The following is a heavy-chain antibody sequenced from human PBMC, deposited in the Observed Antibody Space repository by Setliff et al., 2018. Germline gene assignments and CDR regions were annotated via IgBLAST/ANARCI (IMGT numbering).Heavy chain of an antibody. CDR1: GGSISSSSYY. CDR2: IYYSGST. J-gene: IGHJ4*02. CDR3: ARSPGHYNFWSGYYTGGCFDY. D-gene: IGHD3-3*01. V-gene: IGHV4-39*07. Sequence: SETLSLTCTVSGGSISSSSYYWGWIRQPPGKGLEWIGSIYYSGSTYYNPSLKSRVTISVDTSKNQFSLKLSSVTAADTAVYYCARSPGHYNFWSGYYTGGCFDYWGQGTLVTVSS.